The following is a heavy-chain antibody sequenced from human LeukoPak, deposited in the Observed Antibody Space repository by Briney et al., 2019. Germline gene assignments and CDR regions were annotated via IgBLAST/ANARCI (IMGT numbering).Heavy chain of an antibody. CDR1: GFTFSSYA. J-gene: IGHJ4*02. Sequence: GGSLRLSCAASGFTFSSYAMSWVRQAPGKGLEWVSAISGSGGSTFNADSVRGRFTISRDNSKNTLYLQMNSLRAEDTAIYYCAKDVFELYDIYDHWGQGTLVTVSS. D-gene: IGHD3-9*01. CDR2: ISGSGGST. V-gene: IGHV3-23*01. CDR3: AKDVFELYDIYDH.